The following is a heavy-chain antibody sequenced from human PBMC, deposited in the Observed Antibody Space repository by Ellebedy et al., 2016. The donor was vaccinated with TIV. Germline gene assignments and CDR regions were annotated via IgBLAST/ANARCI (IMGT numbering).Heavy chain of an antibody. V-gene: IGHV1-3*01. CDR2: INAGNGNT. CDR3: ARDLSSGSYFLYYYGMDV. J-gene: IGHJ6*02. D-gene: IGHD3-10*02. CDR1: GYTFTSYA. Sequence: ASVKVSCXASGYTFTSYAMHWVRQAPGQRLEWMGWINAGNGNTKYSQKFQGRVTITRDTSASTAYMELSSLRPEDTAVYYCARDLSSGSYFLYYYGMDVWGQGTTVTVSS.